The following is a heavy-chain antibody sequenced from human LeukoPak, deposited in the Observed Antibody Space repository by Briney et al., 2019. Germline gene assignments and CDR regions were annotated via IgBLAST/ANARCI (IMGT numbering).Heavy chain of an antibody. J-gene: IGHJ3*02. Sequence: AASVKVSCKASGYTFTSYGISWVRQAPGQGLEWMGWISAYNGNTNYAQKLQGRVTMTTDTSTSTAYMELRSLRSDDTAVYYCARVSLWSPTGQRSDAFDIWGQGTMVTVSS. CDR2: ISAYNGNT. CDR3: ARVSLWSPTGQRSDAFDI. V-gene: IGHV1-18*01. CDR1: GYTFTSYG. D-gene: IGHD2-21*01.